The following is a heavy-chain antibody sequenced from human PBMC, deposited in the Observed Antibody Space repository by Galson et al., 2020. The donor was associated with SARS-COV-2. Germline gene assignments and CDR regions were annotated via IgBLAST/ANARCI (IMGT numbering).Heavy chain of an antibody. Sequence: SETLSLTCAVYGGSFSGYYWSWIRQPPGQGLAWIGEINHSGSTNYNPSLKSRVTISVDTSKNQFSLKLSSVTAADTAVYYCARLGGYDFWSGYFGHYFDYWGQGTLVTVSS. V-gene: IGHV4-34*01. CDR1: GGSFSGYY. CDR2: INHSGST. D-gene: IGHD3-3*01. J-gene: IGHJ4*02. CDR3: ARLGGYDFWSGYFGHYFDY.